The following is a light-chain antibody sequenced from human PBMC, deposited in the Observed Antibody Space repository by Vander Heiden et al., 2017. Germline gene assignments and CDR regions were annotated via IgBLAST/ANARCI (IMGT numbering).Light chain of an antibody. J-gene: IGKJ4*01. CDR1: QDISNY. Sequence: DIQMTESPSSLSASVGDRVTITCQASQDISNYLNWDQKKPGKAHKLLIYDASNLETGVPSRFSGSGSGTDFTFTISSLKPEDIATDYCQQYDNLPFFGGGTKVEIK. CDR2: DAS. CDR3: QQYDNLPF. V-gene: IGKV1-33*01.